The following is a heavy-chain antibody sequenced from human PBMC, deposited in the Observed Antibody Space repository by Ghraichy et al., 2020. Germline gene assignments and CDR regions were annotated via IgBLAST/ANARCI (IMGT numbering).Heavy chain of an antibody. CDR2: IWYDGSNK. V-gene: IGHV3-33*08. CDR3: ARDSLGEGSGWYGGTDY. Sequence: GGSLRLSCAASGFTFSSYGMHWVRQAPGKGLEWVAVIWYDGSNKYYADSVKGRFTISRDNSKNTLYLQMNSLRAEDTAVYYCARDSLGEGSGWYGGTDYWGQGTLVTVSS. J-gene: IGHJ4*02. D-gene: IGHD6-19*01. CDR1: GFTFSSYG.